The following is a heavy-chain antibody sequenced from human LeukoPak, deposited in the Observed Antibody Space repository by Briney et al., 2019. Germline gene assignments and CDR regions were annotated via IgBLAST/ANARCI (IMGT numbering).Heavy chain of an antibody. J-gene: IGHJ3*02. CDR3: GRSQVLPDDVFNM. V-gene: IGHV3-74*01. CDR2: INSDGSST. Sequence: PGGSLRLSCAASGFTFDDYTMHWVRQAPGKGLEWVSRINSDGSSTSYADAVRGRFTVSRDNAKNTLYLQMNGLRAEDTAVYYCGRSQVLPDDVFNMWGQGTMVTVSS. D-gene: IGHD2-8*01. CDR1: GFTFDDYT.